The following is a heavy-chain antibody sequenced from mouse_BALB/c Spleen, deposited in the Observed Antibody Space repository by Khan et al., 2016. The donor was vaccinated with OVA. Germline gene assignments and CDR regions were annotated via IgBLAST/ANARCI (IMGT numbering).Heavy chain of an antibody. J-gene: IGHJ4*01. CDR3: ARRTTAYAMDY. V-gene: IGHV1-4*01. CDR2: INPSSGYT. CDR1: GYTFTSNT. D-gene: IGHD1-2*01. Sequence: QVQLQQSGAEPARPGASVKMSCKASGYTFTSNTMHWVKQRPGQGLEWIGYINPSSGYTNYNQKFNDKATLTADKSSSTAYMQLSSLTSEGSAVYYCARRTTAYAMDYWGQGTSVTVSS.